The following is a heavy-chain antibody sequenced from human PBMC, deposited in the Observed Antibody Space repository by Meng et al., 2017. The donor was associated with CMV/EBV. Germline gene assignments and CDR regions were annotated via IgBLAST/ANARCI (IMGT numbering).Heavy chain of an antibody. CDR1: GFTFSSYG. V-gene: IGHV3-33*06. CDR3: AKMLAARPSSYYYYGMDV. CDR2: IWYDGSNK. J-gene: IGHJ6*02. Sequence: GASLKISCAASGFTFSSYGMHWVRQAPGKGLEWVAVIWYDGSNKYSADSVKGRFTISRDNSKNTLYLQMNSLRAEDTAVYYCAKMLAARPSSYYYYGMDVWGQGTTVTVSS. D-gene: IGHD6-6*01.